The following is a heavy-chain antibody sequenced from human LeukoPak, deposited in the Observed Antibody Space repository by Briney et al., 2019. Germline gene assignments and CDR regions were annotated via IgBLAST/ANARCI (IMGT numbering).Heavy chain of an antibody. CDR3: ARVRGITTANDY. CDR2: ISSSSSYI. J-gene: IGHJ4*02. Sequence: GGSLRLSCAASGFTFSSYSMNWVRQAPGKGLEWVSSISSSSSYIYYADSVKGRFTISRDNAKNSLYLQMNSLRAEDTAVYYCARVRGITTANDYWGQGTLVTVSS. CDR1: GFTFSSYS. D-gene: IGHD3-22*01. V-gene: IGHV3-21*01.